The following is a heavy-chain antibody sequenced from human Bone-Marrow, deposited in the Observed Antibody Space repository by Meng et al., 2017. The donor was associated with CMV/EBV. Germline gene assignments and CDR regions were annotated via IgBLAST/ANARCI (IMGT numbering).Heavy chain of an antibody. V-gene: IGHV3-21*01. J-gene: IGHJ6*02. CDR3: ARDIVVTTVDGMDV. CDR2: NSSSSSYI. Sequence: GESLKISCAASGSIFSSYSMNWVRQARGKGLEWVSTNSSSSSYIYYADSVKGRFTISRDNATNSMYLQRNSLRAEGTAVYYCARDIVVTTVDGMDVWGQGTTVTVSS. D-gene: IGHD3-22*01. CDR1: GSIFSSYS.